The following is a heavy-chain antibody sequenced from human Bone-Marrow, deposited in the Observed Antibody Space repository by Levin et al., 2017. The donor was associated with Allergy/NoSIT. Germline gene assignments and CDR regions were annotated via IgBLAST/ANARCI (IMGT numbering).Heavy chain of an antibody. Sequence: PGESLKISCAASGFTVSNNYMTWVRQAPGKGLEWVSMIYSDGSTYYADSVKGRFAISRDHSKNTLYLQMNSLRAEDTAFYYCAKESSGNVWGQGIMVTVSS. CDR3: AKESSGNV. J-gene: IGHJ3*01. CDR2: IYSDGST. D-gene: IGHD1-14*01. V-gene: IGHV3-66*01. CDR1: GFTVSNNY.